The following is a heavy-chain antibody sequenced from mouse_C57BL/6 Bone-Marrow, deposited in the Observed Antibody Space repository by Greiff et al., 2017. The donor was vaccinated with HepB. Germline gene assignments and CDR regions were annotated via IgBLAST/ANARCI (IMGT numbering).Heavy chain of an antibody. V-gene: IGHV5-2*01. Sequence: EVKLMESGGGLVQPGASLKLSCESNEYEFPSHDMSWVRKTPEKRLELVAAINSDGGSTYYPDTMERRFIISRDNTKKTLYLQMSSLRSEDTALYYCARQNGSRADYFDYWGQGTTLTVSS. CDR2: INSDGGST. D-gene: IGHD1-1*01. J-gene: IGHJ2*01. CDR3: ARQNGSRADYFDY. CDR1: EYEFPSHD.